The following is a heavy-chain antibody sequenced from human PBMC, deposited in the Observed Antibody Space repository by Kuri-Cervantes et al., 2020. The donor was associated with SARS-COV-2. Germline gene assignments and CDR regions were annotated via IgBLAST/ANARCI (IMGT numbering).Heavy chain of an antibody. J-gene: IGHJ4*02. CDR3: VRGTEDYSGARSFFDS. V-gene: IGHV3-7*03. CDR2: IKQDDTEY. D-gene: IGHD4-11*01. Sequence: GESLKISCAASGFSFSTYGMNWVRQAPGKGLEWVANIKQDDTEYYYVDSVRGRFTISRDNAKNSMYLQMNSLRAEDTAIYYCVRGTEDYSGARSFFDSWGQGTPVTVSS. CDR1: GFSFSTYG.